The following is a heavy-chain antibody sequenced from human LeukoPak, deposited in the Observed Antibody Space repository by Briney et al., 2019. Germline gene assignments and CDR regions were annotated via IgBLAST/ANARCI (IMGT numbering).Heavy chain of an antibody. V-gene: IGHV5-51*01. J-gene: IGHJ4*02. Sequence: GESLKISCVVSGYSFTNYWIGWVRQMPGKGLEWMGIIYPGDSDTRYSPSFQGQVTISADKSISTAYLQWSSLKASDTAMYYCARHYSIAAAGYYFDYWGQGTQVTVSS. CDR3: ARHYSIAAAGYYFDY. CDR2: IYPGDSDT. D-gene: IGHD6-13*01. CDR1: GYSFTNYW.